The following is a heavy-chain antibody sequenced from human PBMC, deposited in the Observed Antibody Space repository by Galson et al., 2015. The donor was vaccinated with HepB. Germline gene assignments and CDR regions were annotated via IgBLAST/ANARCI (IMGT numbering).Heavy chain of an antibody. D-gene: IGHD3-10*01. CDR2: IRSSSSDI. J-gene: IGHJ4*02. Sequence: SLRLSCAASGFTFSSYAMHWVRQAPGKGLEWVSYIRSSSSDIYYADSVKGRFTISRDNAKNSLSLQMNSLRAEDTAVYYCARDGRGWFGELLIDYWGQGTLVTVSS. CDR3: ARDGRGWFGELLIDY. V-gene: IGHV3-21*01. CDR1: GFTFSSYA.